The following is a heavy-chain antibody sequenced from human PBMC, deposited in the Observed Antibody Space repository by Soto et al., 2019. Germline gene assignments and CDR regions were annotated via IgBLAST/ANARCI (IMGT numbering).Heavy chain of an antibody. J-gene: IGHJ5*01. D-gene: IGHD2-15*01. CDR2: VYYSGGA. CDR1: GVSIHNSHSF. Sequence: PSETLSLTCAVSGVSIHNSHSFWGWIRQPPGKGLEFIGSVYYSGGANYNPSLKSRVTVSIDTSNNQFSLRVNSVTAADTAVSYCGRVVEGATRHTDFDSWGQGILVTVSS. CDR3: GRVVEGATRHTDFDS. V-gene: IGHV4-39*01.